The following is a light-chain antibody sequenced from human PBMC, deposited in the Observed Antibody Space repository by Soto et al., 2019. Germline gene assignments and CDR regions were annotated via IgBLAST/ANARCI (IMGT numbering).Light chain of an antibody. J-gene: IGLJ1*01. CDR3: SSYISTSRYV. V-gene: IGLV2-18*02. CDR2: GVT. Sequence: QSALTQPPSVSGSPGQSVTISCTGTSSDVGKYDRVSWYQQPPGTATKLIIYGVTNRPSGVPARFSGSKSGNTASLTISGLQAEDEADYYCSSYISTSRYVFGAGTKVTV. CDR1: SSDVGKYDR.